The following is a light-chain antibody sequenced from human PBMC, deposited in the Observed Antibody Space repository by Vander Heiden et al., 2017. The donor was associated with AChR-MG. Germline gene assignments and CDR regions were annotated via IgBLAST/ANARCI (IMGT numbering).Light chain of an antibody. CDR3: CSYAGSSPYVV. V-gene: IGLV2-23*01. Sequence: SALPQPASVSGSPGQSITISCTGTSSDVGSYNLVSWYQQHPGKAPKLMIYEGSKRPSGVSNRFSGSKSGNTASLTIAGLQAEDEADYYCCSYAGSSPYVVFGRGTKLTVL. CDR2: EGS. CDR1: SSDVGSYNL. J-gene: IGLJ2*01.